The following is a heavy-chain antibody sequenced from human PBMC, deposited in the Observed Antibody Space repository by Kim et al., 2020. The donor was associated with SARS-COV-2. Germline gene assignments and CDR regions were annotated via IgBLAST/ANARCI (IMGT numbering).Heavy chain of an antibody. J-gene: IGHJ4*02. Sequence: DSVKGRYNISRDKSKNTLYLQMNSRRAECTAVYYCARVGGGSSWRDYFDYWGQGTLGTVSS. CDR3: ARVGGGSSWRDYFDY. D-gene: IGHD6-13*01. V-gene: IGHV3-53*01.